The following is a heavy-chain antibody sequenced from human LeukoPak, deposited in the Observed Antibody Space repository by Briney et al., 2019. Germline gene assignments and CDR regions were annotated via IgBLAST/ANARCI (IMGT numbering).Heavy chain of an antibody. CDR3: ATRDSSSWYGAFDI. Sequence: GASVKVSCKASGYTFTGYYIHWVRQAPGQGLEWMTWMHPNSGDTNYAQKFQGRVTMTEDTSTDTAYMELSSLRSEDTAVYYCATRDSSSWYGAFDIWGQGTMVTVSS. J-gene: IGHJ3*02. V-gene: IGHV1-2*02. CDR1: GYTFTGYY. CDR2: MHPNSGDT. D-gene: IGHD6-13*01.